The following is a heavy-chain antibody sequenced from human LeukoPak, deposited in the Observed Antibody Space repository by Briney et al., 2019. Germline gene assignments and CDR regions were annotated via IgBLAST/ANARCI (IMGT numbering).Heavy chain of an antibody. Sequence: GGSLRLSCAASGFTVSSNYMSWVRQAPGKGLEWVSVNSDGSTYYADSVKGRFTISRDNSKNTLYLLMNSLRAEDTAVYYCARSLLGYSYVLDYWGQGTLVTVSS. D-gene: IGHD5-18*01. CDR3: ARSLLGYSYVLDY. V-gene: IGHV3-66*01. CDR2: NSDGST. CDR1: GFTVSSNY. J-gene: IGHJ4*02.